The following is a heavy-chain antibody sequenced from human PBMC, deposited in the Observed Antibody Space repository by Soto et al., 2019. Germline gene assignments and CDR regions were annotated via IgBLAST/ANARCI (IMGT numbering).Heavy chain of an antibody. CDR2: INPSGGST. CDR1: GYTFTSYY. CDR3: ARDGLLWFGELGPNDAFDI. D-gene: IGHD3-10*01. J-gene: IGHJ3*02. Sequence: ASVKVSCKASGYTFTSYYMHWVRQAPGQGLEWMGIINPSGGSTSYAQKFQGRVTMTRDTSTSTVYMELSSLRSEDTAVYYCARDGLLWFGELGPNDAFDIWGQGTMVTVSS. V-gene: IGHV1-46*03.